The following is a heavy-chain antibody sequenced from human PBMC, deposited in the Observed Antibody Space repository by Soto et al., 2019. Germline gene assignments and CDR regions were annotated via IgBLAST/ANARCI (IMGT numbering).Heavy chain of an antibody. CDR3: AKDKRDSSGYLDY. D-gene: IGHD3-22*01. V-gene: IGHV3-30*18. Sequence: PGGSLRLSCAASGFTFSSYGMHWVRQAPGKGLEWVAVISYDGSNKYYADSVKGRFTISRDNSKNTLYLQMNSLRAEDTAVYYFAKDKRDSSGYLDYWGQGTLVTVSS. CDR1: GFTFSSYG. CDR2: ISYDGSNK. J-gene: IGHJ4*02.